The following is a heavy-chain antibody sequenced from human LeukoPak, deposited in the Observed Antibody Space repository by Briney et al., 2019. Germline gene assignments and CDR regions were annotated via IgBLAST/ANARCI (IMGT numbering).Heavy chain of an antibody. CDR2: TYYRSKWYN. V-gene: IGHV6-1*01. CDR1: GDSVSSNSAA. D-gene: IGHD6-13*01. Sequence: SQTLSLTCAISGDSVSSNSAAWNWIRQSPSRGLEWLGMTYYRSKWYNDYAVSVESRITINLDTSKNQFSLQLRSVTAADTAVYYCARGGSSNFDYWGQGTLVTVSS. CDR3: ARGGSSNFDY. J-gene: IGHJ4*02.